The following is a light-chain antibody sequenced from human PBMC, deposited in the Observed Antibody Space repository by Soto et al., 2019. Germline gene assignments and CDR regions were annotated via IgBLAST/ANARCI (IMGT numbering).Light chain of an antibody. Sequence: QSALTQPPSASGSPGQSVTISCTGTKNDIGGYNYVSWYQHHPGTAPKLIIYEVTNRPSGISNRFSGSKSGNTASLTISGLQAEDEGDYYCSSYRRSNNTVFGTGTKVTVL. V-gene: IGLV2-14*01. J-gene: IGLJ1*01. CDR3: SSYRRSNNTV. CDR1: KNDIGGYNY. CDR2: EVT.